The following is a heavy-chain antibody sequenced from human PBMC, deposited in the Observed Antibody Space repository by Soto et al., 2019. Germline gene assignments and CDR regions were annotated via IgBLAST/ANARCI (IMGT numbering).Heavy chain of an antibody. CDR1: GGTFSSYT. CDR2: IDPSDSYT. V-gene: IGHV5-10-1*01. Sequence: GASVKVSCKASGGTFSSYTISWVRQMPGKGLEWMGRIDPSDSYTNYSPSFQGHVTISADKSISTAYLQWSSLKASDTAMYFCARGAGGARAFDIWGQGTMVPVSS. CDR3: ARGAGGARAFDI. D-gene: IGHD3-10*01. J-gene: IGHJ3*02.